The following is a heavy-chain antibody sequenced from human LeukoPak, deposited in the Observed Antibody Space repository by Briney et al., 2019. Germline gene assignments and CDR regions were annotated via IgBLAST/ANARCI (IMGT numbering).Heavy chain of an antibody. CDR1: GNRFTSYW. CDR2: IYFGDSHT. D-gene: IGHD3-10*01. J-gene: IGHJ5*02. CDR3: ARGMIWFGELLENWFDP. Sequence: GESLKISCKGSGNRFTSYWIGWVRQMPGKGLEWMGIIYFGDSHTRYSPSFQGQVTISADKSISTAYLQWSSLKASDTAMYYCARGMIWFGELLENWFDPWGQGTLVTVSS. V-gene: IGHV5-51*01.